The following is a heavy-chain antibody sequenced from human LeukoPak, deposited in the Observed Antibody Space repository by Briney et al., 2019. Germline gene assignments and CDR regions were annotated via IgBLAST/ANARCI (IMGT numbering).Heavy chain of an antibody. CDR2: IYTSGST. D-gene: IGHD6-13*01. V-gene: IGHV4-61*02. CDR3: ARESIAAAGTFDY. CDR1: GGSISSGSYY. Sequence: PSRTLSLTCTVSGGSISSGSYYWSWLRQPAGKGLEWIGSIYTSGSTNYNPSLKSRVTISVDTSKNQFSLKLSSVTAADTAVYYCARESIAAAGTFDYWGQGTLVTVSS. J-gene: IGHJ4*02.